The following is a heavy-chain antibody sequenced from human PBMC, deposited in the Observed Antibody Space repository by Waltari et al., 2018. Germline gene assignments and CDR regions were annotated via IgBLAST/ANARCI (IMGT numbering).Heavy chain of an antibody. J-gene: IGHJ4*02. D-gene: IGHD4-17*01. CDR3: AGVRIGDNEGYYFDY. CDR2: IYYSGCT. CDR1: GGSISSGGYY. V-gene: IGHV4-31*03. Sequence: QVQLQESGPGLVKPSQTLSLTCTVSGGSISSGGYYWSWIRQHPGKGLEWIGYIYYSGCTYANPSLKMRVTISVDTSKNQCSLKRSSVTAADTAVYYWAGVRIGDNEGYYFDYWGQGTLVTVSS.